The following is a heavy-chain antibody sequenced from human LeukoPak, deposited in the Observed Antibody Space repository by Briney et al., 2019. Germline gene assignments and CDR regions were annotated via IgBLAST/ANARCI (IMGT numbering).Heavy chain of an antibody. CDR3: ARDWPDRRAGVGDY. D-gene: IGHD6-19*01. V-gene: IGHV1-18*01. CDR2: ISTYNGNT. J-gene: IGHJ4*02. CDR1: GYTFTGFG. Sequence: ASVKVSCKASGYTFTGFGLSWVRQAPGQGLEWMGWISTYNGNTHYAQILQGRVTMTTDTSTSTAYMELRSLRSDDTAVYYCARDWPDRRAGVGDYWGQGTLVTVSS.